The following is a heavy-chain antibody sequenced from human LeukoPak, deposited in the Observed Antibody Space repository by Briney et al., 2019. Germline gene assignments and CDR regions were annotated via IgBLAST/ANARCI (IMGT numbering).Heavy chain of an antibody. CDR2: IRYDGSNT. Sequence: GGSLRLSCAASGFTFSSYSMNWVRQAPGKGLEWVAFIRYDGSNTYYADSVKGRFTISRDNSKNTLYLQMNSLRAEDTAVYYCAKDMDGYANGGFDYWGQGTLVTVSS. CDR1: GFTFSSYS. V-gene: IGHV3-30*02. D-gene: IGHD5-24*01. J-gene: IGHJ4*02. CDR3: AKDMDGYANGGFDY.